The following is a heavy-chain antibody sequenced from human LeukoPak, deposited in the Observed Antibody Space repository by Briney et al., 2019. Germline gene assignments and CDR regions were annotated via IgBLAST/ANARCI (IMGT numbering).Heavy chain of an antibody. CDR1: GFTFSSYD. J-gene: IGHJ3*02. D-gene: IGHD3-10*01. CDR3: ARDRGHGFDFDI. CDR2: IGTAGDT. V-gene: IGHV3-13*01. Sequence: GGSLRLSCAASGFTFSSYDMHWVRQATGKGLEWVSAIGTAGDTYYPGSVKGRFTISRENAKNSLYLQMNSLRAGDTAVYYCARDRGHGFDFDIWGQGTTVTVSS.